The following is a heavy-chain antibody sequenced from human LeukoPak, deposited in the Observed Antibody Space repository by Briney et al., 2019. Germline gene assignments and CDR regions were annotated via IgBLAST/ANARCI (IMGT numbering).Heavy chain of an antibody. Sequence: SETLSLTCAVYGGSFSGYYWSWIRQPPGKGLEWIGYIYYSGSTNYNPSLKSRVTISVDTSKNQFSLKLSSVTAADTAVYYCARWAYTDFWSGYYSWFDPWGQGTLVTVSS. CDR2: IYYSGST. V-gene: IGHV4-59*01. CDR3: ARWAYTDFWSGYYSWFDP. J-gene: IGHJ5*02. CDR1: GGSFSGYY. D-gene: IGHD3-3*01.